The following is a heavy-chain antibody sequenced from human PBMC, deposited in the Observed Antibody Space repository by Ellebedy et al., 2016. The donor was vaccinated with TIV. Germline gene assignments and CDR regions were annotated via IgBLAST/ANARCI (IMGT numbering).Heavy chain of an antibody. V-gene: IGHV4-59*08. CDR3: SRRYSGSSYHYFDY. CDR2: IYNSLIT. Sequence: MPSETLSLTCTVSGGSISSNYWDWIRQPPGKGLEWIGYIYNSLITNYNPSLKSRVTMSVDTSKRQLSLKLRSWTAADTAVYYCSRRYSGSSYHYFDYWGQGTLVIVSS. J-gene: IGHJ4*02. CDR1: GGSISSNY. D-gene: IGHD1-26*01.